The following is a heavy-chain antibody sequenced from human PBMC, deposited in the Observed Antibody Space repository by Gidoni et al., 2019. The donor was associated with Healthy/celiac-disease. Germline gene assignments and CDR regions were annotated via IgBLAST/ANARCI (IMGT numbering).Heavy chain of an antibody. D-gene: IGHD6-13*01. CDR3: ARADSSSWTDAFDI. V-gene: IGHV4-34*01. CDR1: GGSFSGYY. Sequence: QVQLQQWGAGLLKPSETLSLTCAVYGGSFSGYYWSWIRQPPGKGLEWIGEINHSGSTNYNPSLKSRVTISVDTSKNQFSLKLSSVTAADTAVYYCARADSSSWTDAFDIWGQGTMVTVSS. J-gene: IGHJ3*02. CDR2: INHSGST.